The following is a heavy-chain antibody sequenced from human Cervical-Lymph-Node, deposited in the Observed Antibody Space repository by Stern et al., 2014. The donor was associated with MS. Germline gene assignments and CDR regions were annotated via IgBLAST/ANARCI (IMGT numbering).Heavy chain of an antibody. Sequence: VQLVESGAEVKKPGESLKISCKGSGYSFTSYWIGWVRQMPGKGLEWMGIIYPGDSDTRYSPSFQGQVTISADKSISTAYLQWSSLKASDTAMYYCARRILGYCGGDCSLDYWGQGTLVTVSS. J-gene: IGHJ4*02. D-gene: IGHD2-21*02. CDR1: GYSFTSYW. V-gene: IGHV5-51*01. CDR2: IYPGDSDT. CDR3: ARRILGYCGGDCSLDY.